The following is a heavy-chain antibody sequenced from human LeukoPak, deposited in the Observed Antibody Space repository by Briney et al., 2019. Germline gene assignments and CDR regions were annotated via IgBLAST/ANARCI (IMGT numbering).Heavy chain of an antibody. CDR3: ASLRVPGDFDY. V-gene: IGHV4-39*01. CDR1: GGSISSRTYY. CDR2: IYYSGST. Sequence: SETLSLACPVSGGSISSRTYYWAWIRQPPGQGLEWIGNIYYSGSTYYNPSLKSRLTMSVDTSKNQFSLKLRSVTAADTAVYYCASLRVPGDFDYWGQGTLVTVSS. J-gene: IGHJ4*02.